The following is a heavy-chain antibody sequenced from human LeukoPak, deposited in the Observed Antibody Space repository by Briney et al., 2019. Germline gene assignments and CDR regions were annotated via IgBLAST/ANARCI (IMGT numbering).Heavy chain of an antibody. V-gene: IGHV3-7*01. CDR3: ARDGYYDILTGYFSHFDY. CDR2: IKQDGSEK. J-gene: IGHJ4*02. CDR1: GFTCSSYW. D-gene: IGHD3-9*01. Sequence: PGGSLRLSCAASGFTCSSYWMSWVRQAPGKGLEWVANIKQDGSEKYYVDSVKGRFTISRDNAKNSLYLQMNSLRAEDTAVYYCARDGYYDILTGYFSHFDYWGQGTLVTVSS.